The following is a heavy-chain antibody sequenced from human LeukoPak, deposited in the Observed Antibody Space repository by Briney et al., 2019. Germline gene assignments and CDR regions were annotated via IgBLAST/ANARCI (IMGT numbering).Heavy chain of an antibody. CDR2: ISSSSSTI. Sequence: GGSLRLSCAASGFTFSSYSMNWVRQAPGKGLEWVSYISSSSSTIYYADSVKGRFTISRDNAKNSLYLQMNSLRAEDTAVYYCATVVDTGLGYWGQGTLVTVSP. CDR3: ATVVDTGLGY. CDR1: GFTFSSYS. D-gene: IGHD5-18*01. V-gene: IGHV3-48*01. J-gene: IGHJ4*02.